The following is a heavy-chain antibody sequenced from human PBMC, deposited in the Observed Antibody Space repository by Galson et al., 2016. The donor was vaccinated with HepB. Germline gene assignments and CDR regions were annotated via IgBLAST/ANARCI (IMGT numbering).Heavy chain of an antibody. D-gene: IGHD2-2*01. V-gene: IGHV1-2*02. J-gene: IGHJ4*02. CDR1: GYRFTGYY. CDR3: ARGASSSCDY. CDR2: VNTKTGDA. Sequence: SVKVSCKVFGYRFTGYYIHWVRQAPGQGLEWMGWVNTKTGDAISAPRFQGRVNVTRDRSIDTAYVELSRLTSDDSATYYCARGASSSCDYWGQGTLVVVSS.